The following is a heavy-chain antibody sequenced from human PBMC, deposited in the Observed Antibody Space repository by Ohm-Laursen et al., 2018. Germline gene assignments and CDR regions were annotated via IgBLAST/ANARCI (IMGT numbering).Heavy chain of an antibody. J-gene: IGHJ6*02. V-gene: IGHV4-4*07. CDR3: ARDTYYDSSGHAYYYYGMDV. CDR2: IYTSGST. Sequence: SETLSLTCTVSGGSISSYYWSWIRQPPGKGLEWIGRIYTSGSTNYNPSLKSRVTMSVDTSKNQFSLKLSSVTAADTAVYYCARDTYYDSSGHAYYYYGMDVWGQGTTVTVSS. D-gene: IGHD3-22*01. CDR1: GGSISSYY.